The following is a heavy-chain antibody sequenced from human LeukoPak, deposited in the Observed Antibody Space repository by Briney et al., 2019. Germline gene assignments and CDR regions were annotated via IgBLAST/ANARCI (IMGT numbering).Heavy chain of an antibody. D-gene: IGHD5-18*01. CDR3: AREGYSYGLFDY. V-gene: IGHV4-59*01. J-gene: IGHJ4*02. CDR2: IYYSGST. Sequence: NPSETLSLTCTVSGGSISSYYWSWIRQPPGKGLEWIGYIYYSGSTNYNPSLKSRVTISVDTSKNQFSLKLSSVTAADTAVYYCAREGYSYGLFDYWGQGTLVTVSS. CDR1: GGSISSYY.